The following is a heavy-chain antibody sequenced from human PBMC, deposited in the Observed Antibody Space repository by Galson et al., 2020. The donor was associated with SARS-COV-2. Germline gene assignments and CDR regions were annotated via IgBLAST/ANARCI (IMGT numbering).Heavy chain of an antibody. CDR3: ARIGYSSASGRDYDFAS. CDR2: ITGSSSFM. Sequence: GESLKISCAASGFSFNTYMINWVRQAPGKGLEWVSSITGSSSFMYYADSVKGRFTISRDNARNSLYLQMDSLRAEDTVVYYCARIGYSSASGRDYDFASWGQGALVTVSS. CDR1: GFSFNTYM. V-gene: IGHV3-21*01. D-gene: IGHD5-18*01. J-gene: IGHJ4*02.